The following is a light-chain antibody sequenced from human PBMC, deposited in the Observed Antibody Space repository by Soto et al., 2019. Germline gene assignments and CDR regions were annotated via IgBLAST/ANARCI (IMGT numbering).Light chain of an antibody. V-gene: IGKV3-20*01. CDR1: QSVSSRY. Sequence: EIVLTQSPGTLSLSPGERDTLSCRAGQSVSSRYLAWYQQKPGQAPRILIYGASSRATGIPDRFSGSGSGTDYTLTISRLEPEDFAVYYCQKHGSSLYSFCQGTKLEIK. CDR3: QKHGSSLYS. J-gene: IGKJ2*03. CDR2: GAS.